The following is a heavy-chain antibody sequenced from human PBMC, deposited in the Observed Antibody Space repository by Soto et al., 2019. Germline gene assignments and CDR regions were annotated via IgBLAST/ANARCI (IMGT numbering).Heavy chain of an antibody. CDR1: GYTFTSYA. D-gene: IGHD6-13*01. CDR3: AREQQPEYNWFDP. CDR2: INAGNGNT. Sequence: QVQLVQSGAEVKKPGASVKGSCKASGYTFTSYAMHWVRQAPGQRLEWMGWINAGNGNTKYSQKFQGRVTITRDSSASTAYMELSSLRSEDTAVYYCAREQQPEYNWFDPWGQGTLVTVSS. J-gene: IGHJ5*02. V-gene: IGHV1-3*01.